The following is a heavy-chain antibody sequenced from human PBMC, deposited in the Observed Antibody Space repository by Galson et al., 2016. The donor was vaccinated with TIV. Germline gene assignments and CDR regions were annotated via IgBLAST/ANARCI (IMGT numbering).Heavy chain of an antibody. CDR3: VRKDQVADFCSTTSCSHDY. J-gene: IGHJ4*02. V-gene: IGHV3-33*01. CDR1: GFTFSNYG. CDR2: MWSDGTNE. D-gene: IGHD2-2*01. Sequence: LRLSCAASGFTFSNYGIHWVRQAPGKGLEWVSTMWSDGTNEHYADSVKGRFTISRDNSKDTLYLQMNSLRAEDTAVYYCVRKDQVADFCSTTSCSHDYWGQGTLVTVSS.